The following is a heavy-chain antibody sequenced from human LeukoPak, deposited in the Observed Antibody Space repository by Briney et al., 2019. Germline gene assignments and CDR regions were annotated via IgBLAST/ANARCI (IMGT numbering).Heavy chain of an antibody. CDR1: GGTFGSYA. Sequence: SVKVSCKASGGTFGSYAISWVRQAPGQGLEWMGGIIPIFGTANYAQKFQGRVTITADESTSTAYMELSSLRSEDTAVYYCARARPSSSRSLYYYYMDVWGKGTTVTVSS. J-gene: IGHJ6*03. CDR3: ARARPSSSRSLYYYYMDV. D-gene: IGHD6-6*01. CDR2: IIPIFGTA. V-gene: IGHV1-69*01.